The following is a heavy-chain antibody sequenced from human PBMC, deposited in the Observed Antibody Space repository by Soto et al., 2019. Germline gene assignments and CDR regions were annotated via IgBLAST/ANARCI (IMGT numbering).Heavy chain of an antibody. D-gene: IGHD2-15*01. V-gene: IGHV4-31*03. CDR3: ARVDCSGGRCYYGMDV. CDR2: IYYSGST. Sequence: PSETLSLTCTVSGGSISSGGYYWSWIRQHPGKGLEWIGYIYYSGSTYYNPSLKSRVTISVDTSKNQFSLKLSSVTAADTAVYYCARVDCSGGRCYYGMDVWGQGTTVTAP. CDR1: GGSISSGGYY. J-gene: IGHJ6*02.